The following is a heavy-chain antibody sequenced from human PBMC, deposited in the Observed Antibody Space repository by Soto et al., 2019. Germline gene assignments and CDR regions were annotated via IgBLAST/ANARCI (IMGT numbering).Heavy chain of an antibody. Sequence: ASVKVSCKASGNTVPNYAIHWVRQAPGQRLEWMGWINAGNGNTKYSQKFQGRVTITRDTSASTAYMELSSLRSEDTAVYYCARGGYSYGYYYYYGMDVWGQGTTVTVSS. V-gene: IGHV1-3*01. CDR1: GNTVPNYA. J-gene: IGHJ6*02. CDR2: INAGNGNT. CDR3: ARGGYSYGYYYYYGMDV. D-gene: IGHD5-18*01.